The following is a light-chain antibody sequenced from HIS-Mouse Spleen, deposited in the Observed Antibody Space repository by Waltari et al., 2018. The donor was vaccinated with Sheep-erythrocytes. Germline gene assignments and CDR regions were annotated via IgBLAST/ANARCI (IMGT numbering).Light chain of an antibody. CDR1: SSNIGAGYE. V-gene: IGLV1-40*01. CDR3: QSYDSSLSGWV. CDR2: GNS. Sequence: QSVLTQPPSVSGAPGQRVTIPCTGSSSNIGAGYEVHWYQQLPGTAPKPLLYGNSNRPSGVPDRFSGSKSGTSASLAITGLQAEDEADYYCQSYDSSLSGWVFGGGTKLTVL. J-gene: IGLJ3*02.